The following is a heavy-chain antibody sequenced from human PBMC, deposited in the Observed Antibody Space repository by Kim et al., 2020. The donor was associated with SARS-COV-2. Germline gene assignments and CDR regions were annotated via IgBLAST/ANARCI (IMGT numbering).Heavy chain of an antibody. D-gene: IGHD3-9*01. CDR2: ISISSSYI. CDR3: ASTTGGDYDTLTGLTPGGYYYGLGV. CDR1: GFTFSSYS. V-gene: IGHV3-21*01. J-gene: IGHJ6*04. Sequence: GGSLRLSCAASGFTFSSYSMNWVRQAPGKGLEWVSSISISSSYIYYADSVKGRFTISRDNAKNSLYLQMNSLRAEDTAVYYCASTTGGDYDTLTGLTPGGYYYGLGVWGKGTTVTVSS.